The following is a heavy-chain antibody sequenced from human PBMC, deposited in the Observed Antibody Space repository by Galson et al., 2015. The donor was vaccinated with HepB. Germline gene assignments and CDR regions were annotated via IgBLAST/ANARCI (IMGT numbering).Heavy chain of an antibody. D-gene: IGHD3-22*01. CDR2: IFHSGIT. J-gene: IGHJ3*02. CDR3: ATTYTSGPSLEAFES. CDR1: GFSFSDHY. Sequence: LRLSCAVSGFSFSDHYIDWVRQAPGKGLEWIGEIFHSGITNYNPSLKSRVTMSVDTSKNQNSLRLTSVTAADTAVYYCATTYTSGPSLEAFESWGQGTMVTVSS. V-gene: IGHV4-34*08.